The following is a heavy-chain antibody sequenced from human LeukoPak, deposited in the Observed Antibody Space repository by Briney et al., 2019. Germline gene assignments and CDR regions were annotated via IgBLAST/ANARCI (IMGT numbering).Heavy chain of an antibody. CDR1: GFTVSSNY. J-gene: IGHJ6*03. D-gene: IGHD3-22*01. V-gene: IGHV3-53*01. CDR3: EAVYDSSGYYLGYMDV. Sequence: GSLRLSCAASGFTVSSNYMSWVRQAPGKGLEWVSVIYSGGSTYYADSVKGRFTISRDNSKNTLYLQMNSLRAEDTAVYYCEAVYDSSGYYLGYMDVWGKGTTVTVSS. CDR2: IYSGGST.